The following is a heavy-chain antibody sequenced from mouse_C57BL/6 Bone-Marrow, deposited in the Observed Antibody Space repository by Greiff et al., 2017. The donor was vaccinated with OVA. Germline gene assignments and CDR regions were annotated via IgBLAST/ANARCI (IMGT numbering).Heavy chain of an antibody. Sequence: EVKLMESGGGLVKPGGSLKLSCAASGFTFSSYAMSWVRQTPEKRLEWVATISDGGSYTYYPDNVKGRFTISRDNAKNNLYLQMSHLKSEGTAMYYGARAVVAPYYFDYWGQGTTLTVSS. CDR1: GFTFSSYA. CDR2: ISDGGSYT. D-gene: IGHD1-1*01. CDR3: ARAVVAPYYFDY. V-gene: IGHV5-4*03. J-gene: IGHJ2*01.